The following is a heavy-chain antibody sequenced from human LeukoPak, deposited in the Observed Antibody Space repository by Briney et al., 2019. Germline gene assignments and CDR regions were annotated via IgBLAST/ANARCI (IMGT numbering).Heavy chain of an antibody. CDR3: ASSPAGFAEPLDY. J-gene: IGHJ4*02. D-gene: IGHD3-10*01. CDR1: GYTFTGYY. Sequence: ASVKVSCKASGYTFTGYYMHWVRQAPGQGHERMGTINPNSSGTNYAQKFQGRVTMTRDTSISTAYMELSRLRSDDTAVYYCASSPAGFAEPLDYCGQETPGTVSS. V-gene: IGHV1-2*02. CDR2: INPNSSGT.